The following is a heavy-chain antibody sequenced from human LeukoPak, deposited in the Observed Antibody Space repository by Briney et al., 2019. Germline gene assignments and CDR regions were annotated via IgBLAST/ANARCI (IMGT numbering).Heavy chain of an antibody. CDR2: ISSSSSYI. D-gene: IGHD1-26*01. V-gene: IGHV3-21*01. CDR3: ARDLPIVGATGHDY. Sequence: PGGSLRLSCAASGFTFSGYSMNWVRQAPGKGLEWVSSISSSSSYIYYADSVKGRFTISRDNAKNSLYLQMNSLRAEDTAVYYCARDLPIVGATGHDYWGQGTLVTVSS. CDR1: GFTFSGYS. J-gene: IGHJ4*02.